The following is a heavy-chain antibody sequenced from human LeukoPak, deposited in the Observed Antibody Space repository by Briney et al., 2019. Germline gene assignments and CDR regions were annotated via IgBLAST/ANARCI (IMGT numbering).Heavy chain of an antibody. Sequence: TLSLTCTVSGGSISSYYWSWIRQPPGKALEWLALIYWDDDKRYSPSLKSRLTITKDTSKNQVVQTMTNMDPVDTATYYCAHDLGYDSSGYRRAFDYWGQGTLVTVSS. D-gene: IGHD3-22*01. J-gene: IGHJ4*02. CDR3: AHDLGYDSSGYRRAFDY. CDR2: IYWDDDK. V-gene: IGHV2-5*08. CDR1: GGSISSYYW.